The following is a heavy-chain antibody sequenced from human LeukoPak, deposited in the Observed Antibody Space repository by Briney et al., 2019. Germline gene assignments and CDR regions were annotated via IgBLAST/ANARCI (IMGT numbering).Heavy chain of an antibody. J-gene: IGHJ6*02. CDR1: EFTFSTYG. Sequence: GGSLRLSCAASEFTFSTYGMHWVRQAPGKGLEWVAVISYDGSYKFYADSVKGRFTISRDNSKSTLYLQMNSLRAEDTAVYYCARDRGRPAVAGPCYGMDVWGQGTTVTVPS. D-gene: IGHD6-19*01. CDR3: ARDRGRPAVAGPCYGMDV. V-gene: IGHV3-30*03. CDR2: ISYDGSYK.